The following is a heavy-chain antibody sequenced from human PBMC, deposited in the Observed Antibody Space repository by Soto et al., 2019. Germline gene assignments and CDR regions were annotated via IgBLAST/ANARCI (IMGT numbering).Heavy chain of an antibody. D-gene: IGHD3-22*01. V-gene: IGHV3-48*02. CDR2: ISSSSSTI. CDR3: ARDSKYYYDSSGYFDY. Sequence: GGSLRLSCAASGFTFSSYSMNWVRQAPGKGLEWVSYISSSSSTIYYADSVKGRFTISRDNAKNSLYLQMNSLRDEDTAVYYCARDSKYYYDSSGYFDYWGQGTLVTVSS. J-gene: IGHJ4*02. CDR1: GFTFSSYS.